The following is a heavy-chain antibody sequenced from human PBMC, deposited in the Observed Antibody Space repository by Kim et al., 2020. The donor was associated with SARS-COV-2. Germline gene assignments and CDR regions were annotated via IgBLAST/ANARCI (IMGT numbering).Heavy chain of an antibody. J-gene: IGHJ4*02. Sequence: GGSLRLSCAASGFTFSSYGMHWVRQAPGKGLEWVAVISYDGSNKYYADSVKGRFTISRDNSKNTLYLQMNSLRAEDTAVYYCAKEYIAARPYFDYWGQGTLVTVSS. V-gene: IGHV3-30*18. CDR2: ISYDGSNK. CDR1: GFTFSSYG. D-gene: IGHD6-6*01. CDR3: AKEYIAARPYFDY.